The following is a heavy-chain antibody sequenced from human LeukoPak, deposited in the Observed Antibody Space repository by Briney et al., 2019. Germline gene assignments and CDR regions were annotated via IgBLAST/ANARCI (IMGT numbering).Heavy chain of an antibody. V-gene: IGHV4-34*01. J-gene: IGHJ4*02. CDR2: INHSGST. CDR1: GGSFSGYY. Sequence: PSETLSLTCAVYGGSFSGYYWSWIRQPPGKGLEWIGEINHSGSTNYNPSLKSRVTISVDTSKNQFSLKLSSVTAADTAVYYCARGGNYDYVWGSYSTPYFDYWGQGTLVTVSS. D-gene: IGHD3-16*01. CDR3: ARGGNYDYVWGSYSTPYFDY.